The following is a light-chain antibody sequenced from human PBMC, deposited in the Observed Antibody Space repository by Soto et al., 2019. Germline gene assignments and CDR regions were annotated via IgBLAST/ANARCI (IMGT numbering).Light chain of an antibody. CDR2: DVS. Sequence: QSVLAQPASVSGSPGQSITISCTGTSSDIDAYNYVSWYQQRPGKAPKLMIYDVSNRPSGISNRFSGSKSGNTASLTISGLQAEDEADYYCGSYTTSSNYVLGTGTKVTVL. V-gene: IGLV2-14*01. CDR3: GSYTTSSNYV. J-gene: IGLJ1*01. CDR1: SSDIDAYNY.